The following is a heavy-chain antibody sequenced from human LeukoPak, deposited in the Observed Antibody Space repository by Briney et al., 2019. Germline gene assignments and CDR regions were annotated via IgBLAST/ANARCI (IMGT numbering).Heavy chain of an antibody. J-gene: IGHJ6*03. CDR3: ARGSTGYSYGFLYYYYMDV. CDR2: INPNSGNT. CDR1: GYTFTGYY. Sequence: ASVKVSCKASGYTFTGYYMHWVRQAPGQGLEWMGWINPNSGNTGYAQKFQGRVTMTRNTSISTAYMELSSLRSEDTAVYYCARGSTGYSYGFLYYYYMDVWGKGTTVTISS. D-gene: IGHD5-18*01. V-gene: IGHV1-8*02.